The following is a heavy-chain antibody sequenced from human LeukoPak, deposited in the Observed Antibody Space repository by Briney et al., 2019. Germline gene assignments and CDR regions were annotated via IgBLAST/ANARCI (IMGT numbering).Heavy chain of an antibody. V-gene: IGHV3-11*01. D-gene: IGHD6-19*01. CDR2: ISRSGSTK. J-gene: IGHJ5*02. Sequence: PGGSLRLSCAASGFTFSDYNMRWIRQAPGKGLEWVSSISRSGSTKYYADSVKGRFTISRDNAKNSLFLQMNSLRSDDTAVYYCARDEQFGSSGWLNNWFDPWGQGTLVTVSS. CDR1: GFTFSDYN. CDR3: ARDEQFGSSGWLNNWFDP.